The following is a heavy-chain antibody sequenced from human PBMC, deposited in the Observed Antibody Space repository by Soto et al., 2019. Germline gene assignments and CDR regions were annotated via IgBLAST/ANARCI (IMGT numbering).Heavy chain of an antibody. CDR3: ARAQEMYHDFWSGPYYFDY. CDR1: GGSISSYY. CDR2: IYYSGST. J-gene: IGHJ4*02. Sequence: SETLSLTCTVSGGSISSYYWSWIRQPPGKGLEWIGYIYYSGSTNYNPSLKSRVTISVDTSKNQFSLKLSSVTAADTAVCYCARAQEMYHDFWSGPYYFDYWGQGTLVTVSS. D-gene: IGHD3-3*01. V-gene: IGHV4-59*01.